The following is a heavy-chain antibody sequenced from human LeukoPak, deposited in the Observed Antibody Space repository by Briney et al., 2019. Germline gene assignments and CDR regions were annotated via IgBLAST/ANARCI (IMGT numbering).Heavy chain of an antibody. CDR1: GYTFTSYG. V-gene: IGHV1-18*01. CDR3: ARDEVAVAGKRVDY. CDR2: ISGYNGNT. D-gene: IGHD6-19*01. Sequence: ASVKVSCKASGYTFTSYGISWVRQAPGQGLEWGWISGYNGNTNYAQKLQGRVTMTTDTSTSTAYMEVRSLRSDDTAVYYCARDEVAVAGKRVDYWGQGTLVTVSS. J-gene: IGHJ4*02.